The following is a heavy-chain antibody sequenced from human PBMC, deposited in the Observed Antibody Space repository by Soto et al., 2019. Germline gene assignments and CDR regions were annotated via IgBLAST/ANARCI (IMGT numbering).Heavy chain of an antibody. CDR3: ARDLSSDYFDY. V-gene: IGHV4-31*03. CDR2: IYYSGST. CDR1: GGSISSGGYY. J-gene: IGHJ4*02. D-gene: IGHD3-3*01. Sequence: SETLSLTCTVSGGSISSGGYYWSWIRQHPGKGLEWIGYIYYSGSTYYNPSLKSRVTISVGTSKNQFSLKLSSVTAADTAVYYCARDLSSDYFDYWGQGTLVTVSS.